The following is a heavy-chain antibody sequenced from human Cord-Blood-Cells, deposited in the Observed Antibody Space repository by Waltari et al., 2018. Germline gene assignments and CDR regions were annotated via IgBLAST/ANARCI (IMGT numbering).Heavy chain of an antibody. V-gene: IGHV4-34*01. Sequence: QVQLQQWGAGLLKPSETLSLTCAVYGGSFSGYYWSWIRQPPGKGLEWIGEINHSGSTNYHPPLKSRVTISVDTSKNQFSLKLSSVTAADTAVYYCARGTGYDYPVDYWGQGTLVTVSS. CDR2: INHSGST. CDR3: ARGTGYDYPVDY. D-gene: IGHD3-3*01. CDR1: GGSFSGYY. J-gene: IGHJ4*02.